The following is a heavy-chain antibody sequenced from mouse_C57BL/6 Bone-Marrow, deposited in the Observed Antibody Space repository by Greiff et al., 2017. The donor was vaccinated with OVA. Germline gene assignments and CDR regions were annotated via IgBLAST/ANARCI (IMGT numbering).Heavy chain of an antibody. CDR2: INPNNGGT. D-gene: IGHD1-1*01. CDR1: GYTFTDYY. V-gene: IGHV1-26*01. CDR3: AKKAPSSYYGSSSHWYFDV. J-gene: IGHJ1*03. Sequence: EVQLQQSGPELVKPGASVKISCKASGYTFTDYYMNWVKQSHGKSLEWIGDINPNNGGTSYNQKFKGKATLTVDKSSSTAYMELRSLTSEDSAVYYCAKKAPSSYYGSSSHWYFDVWGTGTTVTVSS.